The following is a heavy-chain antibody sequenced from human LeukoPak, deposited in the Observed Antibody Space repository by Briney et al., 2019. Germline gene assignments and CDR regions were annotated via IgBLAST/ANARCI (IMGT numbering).Heavy chain of an antibody. CDR1: GFTFSSYS. D-gene: IGHD4-17*01. CDR3: ARDKGYGDYGIIDY. Sequence: NPGGSLRLSCAASGFTFSSYSMNWVRQAPGKGLEWVSSISSSSSDIYYADSVKGRFTISRDNAKNSLYLQMNSLRAEDTAVYYCARDKGYGDYGIIDYWGQGTLVTVSS. CDR2: ISSSSSDI. J-gene: IGHJ4*02. V-gene: IGHV3-21*01.